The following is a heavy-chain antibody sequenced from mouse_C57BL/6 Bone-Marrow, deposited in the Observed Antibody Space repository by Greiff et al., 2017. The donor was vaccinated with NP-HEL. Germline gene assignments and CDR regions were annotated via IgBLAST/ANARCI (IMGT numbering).Heavy chain of an antibody. J-gene: IGHJ1*03. D-gene: IGHD1-1*01. Sequence: VQLQESGAERGKPGASVKISCKASGYAFSSYWMNWVKQRPGKGREWRGEREAGDGDTNYNGKFKGKATLTADKSSSTAYMQLSSLTSEDSAVYYCAREDNYGSLYWYVDVWGTGTTVTVS. CDR1: GYAFSSYW. V-gene: IGHV1-80*01. CDR3: AREDNYGSLYWYVDV. CDR2: REAGDGDT.